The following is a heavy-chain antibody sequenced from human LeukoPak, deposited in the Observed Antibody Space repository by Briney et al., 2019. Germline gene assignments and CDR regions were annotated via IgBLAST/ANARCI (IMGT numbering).Heavy chain of an antibody. J-gene: IGHJ4*02. D-gene: IGHD3-22*01. CDR1: GFTFDDYA. Sequence: GGSLRLSCAASGFTFDDYAMHWVRQAPGKGLEWVSLISWDGGSTYYADSVKGRFTISRDNAKNSLYLQMNSLRAEDTAVYYCARDPYRIVVVPHYFDYWGQGTLVTVSS. V-gene: IGHV3-43D*03. CDR2: ISWDGGST. CDR3: ARDPYRIVVVPHYFDY.